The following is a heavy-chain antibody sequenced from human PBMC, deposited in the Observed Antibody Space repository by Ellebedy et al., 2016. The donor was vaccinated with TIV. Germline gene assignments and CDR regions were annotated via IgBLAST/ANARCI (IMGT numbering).Heavy chain of an antibody. V-gene: IGHV3-66*01. D-gene: IGHD3-10*01. J-gene: IGHJ3*01. Sequence: GGSLRLSCVVSGFTINSNYMSWVRQAPGRGLEWVSVISVGGSAYYADSVEGRFTISRDNSRNTLFLQMNGLRAEATAVYYCAGETFNDVDLDLWGLFDVWGQGTTVTVSS. CDR3: AGETFNDVDLDLWGLFDV. CDR2: ISVGGSA. CDR1: GFTINSNY.